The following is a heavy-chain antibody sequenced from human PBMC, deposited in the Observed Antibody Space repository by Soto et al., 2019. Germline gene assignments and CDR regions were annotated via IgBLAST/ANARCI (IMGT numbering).Heavy chain of an antibody. CDR3: AHKCPEDWTLDY. CDR2: IYWDDSK. CDR1: GFSLSTSGVG. D-gene: IGHD1-1*01. Sequence: QITLKESGPTLVRPTQTLTLTCAFSGFSLSTSGVGVGWIRQPPGKALEWLAVIYWDDSKHYSPSLRSRLTIPKDTSQNQVVLTITNMDPIDTGTYYCAHKCPEDWTLDYWGQGTLVPVSS. V-gene: IGHV2-5*02. J-gene: IGHJ4*02.